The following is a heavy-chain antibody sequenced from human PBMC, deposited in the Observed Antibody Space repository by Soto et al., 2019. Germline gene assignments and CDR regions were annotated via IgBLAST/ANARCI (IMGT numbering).Heavy chain of an antibody. CDR3: ASVVRGTSWFDP. CDR2: IIPIFGTA. CDR1: GGTFSSYA. Sequence: VKVSCKASGGTFSSYAISWVRQAPGQGLEWMGGIIPIFGTANYAQKFQGRVTITADKSTSTAYMELSSLRSEDTAVYYCASVVRGTSWFDPWGQGTLVTVSS. D-gene: IGHD3-10*01. J-gene: IGHJ5*02. V-gene: IGHV1-69*06.